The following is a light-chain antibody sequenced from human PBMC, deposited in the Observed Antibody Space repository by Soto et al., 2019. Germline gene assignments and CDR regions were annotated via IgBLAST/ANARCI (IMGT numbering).Light chain of an antibody. CDR3: QQYHTQAT. Sequence: AIRMTQSPSSLSASTGDRVTITCRASQDVSGYVAWYQQKPGRAPNLLVYAASTLQAGVPSRFSGSASGTELTLTITCLQSEDYATYFCQQYHTQATFGQGTKVDIK. CDR1: QDVSGY. V-gene: IGKV1-8*01. J-gene: IGKJ1*01. CDR2: AAS.